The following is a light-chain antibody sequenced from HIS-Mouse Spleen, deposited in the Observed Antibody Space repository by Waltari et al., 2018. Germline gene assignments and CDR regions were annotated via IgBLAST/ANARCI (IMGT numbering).Light chain of an antibody. CDR1: SSNIGSNY. V-gene: IGLV1-47*01. CDR2: RNN. J-gene: IGLJ3*02. Sequence: QSVLTQPPSASGTPGQRVTISCSGSSSNIGSNYVYWYQQLPGTAPKLLSYRNNQRPSGVPVRFSGAKSGPSASLASSGLRSEDEADYYCAAWDDSLSGPVFGGGTKLTVL. CDR3: AAWDDSLSGPV.